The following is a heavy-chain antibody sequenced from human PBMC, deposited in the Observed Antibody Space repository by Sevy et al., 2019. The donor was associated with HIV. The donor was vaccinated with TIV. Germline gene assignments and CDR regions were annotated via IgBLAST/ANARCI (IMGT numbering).Heavy chain of an antibody. Sequence: GGSLRLSCAASGFSFSSYAMSWVRQAPGKGLEWVSGISGGGITTYYADSVKGRFTISRDNSKNTLHLQMNSLRAEDTAVYYCARVAGSGTYYSGDFDYWGQGTLVTVSS. CDR2: ISGGGITT. V-gene: IGHV3-23*01. CDR3: ARVAGSGTYYSGDFDY. CDR1: GFSFSSYA. D-gene: IGHD3-10*01. J-gene: IGHJ4*02.